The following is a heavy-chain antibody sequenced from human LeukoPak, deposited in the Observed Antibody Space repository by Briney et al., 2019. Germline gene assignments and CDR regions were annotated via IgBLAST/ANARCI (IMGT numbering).Heavy chain of an antibody. V-gene: IGHV3-21*01. CDR3: ARGPAGATPYYYYYYMDV. Sequence: GGSLRLSCAASGFTFSSYAMNWVRQAPGKGLEWVSSISSSSSYIYYADSVKGRFTISRDNAKNSLYLQMNSLRAEDTAVYYCARGPAGATPYYYYYYMDVWGKGTTVTVSS. D-gene: IGHD1-26*01. CDR2: ISSSSSYI. CDR1: GFTFSSYA. J-gene: IGHJ6*03.